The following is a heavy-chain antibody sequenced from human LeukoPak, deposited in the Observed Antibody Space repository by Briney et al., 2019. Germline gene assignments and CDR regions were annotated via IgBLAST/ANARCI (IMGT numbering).Heavy chain of an antibody. Sequence: TLSLTCTVSGGSISSGDYYWSWIRQPSGKGLEWIGYIYYSGSTYYNPSLKSRVTISVDTSKNQFSLKLSSVTAADTAVYYCARDTSADSGYEICGMDVWGQGTTVTVSS. D-gene: IGHD5-12*01. CDR1: GGSISSGDYY. CDR2: IYYSGST. V-gene: IGHV4-30-4*01. J-gene: IGHJ6*02. CDR3: ARDTSADSGYEICGMDV.